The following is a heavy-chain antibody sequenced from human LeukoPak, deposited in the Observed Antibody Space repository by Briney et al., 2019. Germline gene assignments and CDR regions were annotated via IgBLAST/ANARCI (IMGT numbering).Heavy chain of an antibody. V-gene: IGHV1-24*01. J-gene: IGHJ4*02. CDR3: ATALMGEIRFFNYYFDY. Sequence: ASVKVSCKVSGYTLTELSMHWVRQAPGKGLEWMGGFDPEDGETIYAQKFQGRVTMTEDTSTDTAYMELSSLRSEDTAVYYCATALMGEIRFFNYYFDYWGQGTLVTVSS. CDR1: GYTLTELS. CDR2: FDPEDGET. D-gene: IGHD3-3*01.